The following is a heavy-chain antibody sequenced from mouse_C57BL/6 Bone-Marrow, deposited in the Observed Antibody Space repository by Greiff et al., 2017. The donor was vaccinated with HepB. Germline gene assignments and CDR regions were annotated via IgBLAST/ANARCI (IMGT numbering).Heavy chain of an antibody. CDR1: GYTFTSYW. Sequence: QVQLQQPGAELVMPGASVKLSCKASGYTFTSYWMHWVKQRPGQGLEWIGKIDPSDSYTNYNQKFKGKSTLTVDKSSSTAYMQLSSLTSEDSAVYYCARRRLPTTGYFDVWGTGTTVTVSS. D-gene: IGHD2-4*01. CDR2: IDPSDSYT. V-gene: IGHV1-69*01. CDR3: ARRRLPTTGYFDV. J-gene: IGHJ1*03.